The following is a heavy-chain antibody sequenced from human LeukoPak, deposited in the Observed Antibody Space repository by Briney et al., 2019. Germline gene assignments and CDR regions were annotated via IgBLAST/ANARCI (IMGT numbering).Heavy chain of an antibody. Sequence: PGGSLRLSCAASGFTFNDAWMNWVRQAPGKGLEWVARVKTKTDGGAADYAAPVKGRFTISRDDSKNTLYLQMNSLKTEDTAMYYCTTESIAGAGDYWGQGILVSVSS. D-gene: IGHD6-13*01. CDR3: TTESIAGAGDY. CDR2: VKTKTDGGAA. V-gene: IGHV3-15*01. CDR1: GFTFNDAW. J-gene: IGHJ4*02.